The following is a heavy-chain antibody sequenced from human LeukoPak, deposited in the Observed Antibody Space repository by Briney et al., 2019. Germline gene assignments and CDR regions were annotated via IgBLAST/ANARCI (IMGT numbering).Heavy chain of an antibody. Sequence: GASVKVSCKASGGTFSSYAISWVRQAPGQGLEWMGRIIPILGIANYAQKFQGRVTITTDESTSTAYMELSSLRSEDTAVYYCASIYGGNPGWGQGTLVTVSS. V-gene: IGHV1-69*04. CDR3: ASIYGGNPG. CDR1: GGTFSSYA. J-gene: IGHJ4*02. CDR2: IIPILGIA. D-gene: IGHD4-23*01.